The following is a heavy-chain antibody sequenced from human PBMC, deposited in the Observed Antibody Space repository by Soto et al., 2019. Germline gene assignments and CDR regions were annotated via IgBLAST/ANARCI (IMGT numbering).Heavy chain of an antibody. V-gene: IGHV3-30*18. CDR3: AKTYCSGGSCYSYYYYYMDV. D-gene: IGHD2-15*01. J-gene: IGHJ6*03. CDR2: ISYDGSNK. Sequence: GGSLRLSCAASGFTFSSYGMHWVRQAPGKGLEWVAVISYDGSNKYYADSVKGRFTISRDNSKNTLYLQMNSLRAEDTAVYYCAKTYCSGGSCYSYYYYYMDVWGKGTTVTVSS. CDR1: GFTFSSYG.